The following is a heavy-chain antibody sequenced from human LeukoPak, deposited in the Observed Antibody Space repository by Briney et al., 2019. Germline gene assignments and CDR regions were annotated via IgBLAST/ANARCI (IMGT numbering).Heavy chain of an antibody. V-gene: IGHV1-2*02. Sequence: GASVKVSCKASGYTFSGYYMHWVRQAPGQGLEWMGWINPKTGGTNYAQRFQGRVTVTRDTSISTAYMELRSLRSDDTAVYYCARVGPQGIRIVEEPKYWNFDLWGRGTLVTVSS. CDR1: GYTFSGYY. CDR2: INPKTGGT. D-gene: IGHD3-9*01. J-gene: IGHJ2*01. CDR3: ARVGPQGIRIVEEPKYWNFDL.